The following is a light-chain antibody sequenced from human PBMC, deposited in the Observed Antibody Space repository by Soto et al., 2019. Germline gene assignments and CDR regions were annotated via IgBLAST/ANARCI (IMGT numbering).Light chain of an antibody. CDR2: GAS. V-gene: IGKV3-15*01. CDR3: QQYNNSPYT. J-gene: IGKJ2*01. Sequence: EIVMTQSPATLSVSPGERATLSCRASQSVSSNLAWYQQKPGQAPRLLIYGASTRATGIPARFSGSGSGTEFTLTISSLQSEDFAVYYCQQYNNSPYTFGQGTKLDIK. CDR1: QSVSSN.